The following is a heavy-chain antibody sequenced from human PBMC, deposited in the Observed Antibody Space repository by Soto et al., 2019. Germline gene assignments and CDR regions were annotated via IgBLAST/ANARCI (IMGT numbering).Heavy chain of an antibody. CDR3: ARSLSDYYLDYGMDV. Sequence: ASVKASCKAPGYTFTSYYMHWVRQAPGQVLEWLGIIIPSGRSTSYAQKFQGTVTMTRDTSTSTVYMELSSLRSEDTAVYYCARSLSDYYLDYGMDVWGQGTTVTVSS. CDR1: GYTFTSYY. J-gene: IGHJ6*02. V-gene: IGHV1-46*01. CDR2: IIPSGRST. D-gene: IGHD3-3*02.